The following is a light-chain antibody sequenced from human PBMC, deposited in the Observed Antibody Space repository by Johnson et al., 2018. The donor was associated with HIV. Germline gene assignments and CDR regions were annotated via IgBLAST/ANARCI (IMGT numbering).Light chain of an antibody. J-gene: IGLJ1*01. CDR1: SSNIGSNY. V-gene: IGLV1-51*01. Sequence: QSVLTQPPSVSAAPGQKVTISCSGSSSNIGSNYVSWYQQLPGTAPKLLIFDNNDRPSGIPDRFSGSKSGTSATLGITGLQTGDEADYYCGTWDSSRNALYVFGTGTKVTVL. CDR2: DNN. CDR3: GTWDSSRNALYV.